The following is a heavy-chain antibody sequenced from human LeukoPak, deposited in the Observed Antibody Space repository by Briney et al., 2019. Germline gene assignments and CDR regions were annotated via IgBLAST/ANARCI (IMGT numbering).Heavy chain of an antibody. Sequence: ASVKVSCKASGYTFTSYDTNWVRQATGQGLEWMGWMNPNSGNTGYAQKFQGRVTITRNTSISTAYMELSSLRSEDTAMYYCARGQQITIFGVVILVGWFDPWGQGTLVTVSS. CDR3: ARGQQITIFGVVILVGWFDP. J-gene: IGHJ5*02. V-gene: IGHV1-8*03. CDR1: GYTFTSYD. D-gene: IGHD3-3*01. CDR2: MNPNSGNT.